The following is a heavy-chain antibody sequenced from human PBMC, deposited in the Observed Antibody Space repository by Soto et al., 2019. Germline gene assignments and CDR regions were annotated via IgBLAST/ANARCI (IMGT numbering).Heavy chain of an antibody. V-gene: IGHV4-34*01. D-gene: IGHD6-13*01. CDR2: INQSGFT. Sequence: QVQLQQWGAGLLKPAETLSLTCAVYGGSFSGYYWTWIRQPPGKGLEWIGEINQSGFTNYNPSLKSRVTMSVDTSKNQFSLRLSSVTAADTAVYYCARFPFDRSSWTNPRYFDYWGQGTLVTVSS. CDR1: GGSFSGYY. J-gene: IGHJ4*02. CDR3: ARFPFDRSSWTNPRYFDY.